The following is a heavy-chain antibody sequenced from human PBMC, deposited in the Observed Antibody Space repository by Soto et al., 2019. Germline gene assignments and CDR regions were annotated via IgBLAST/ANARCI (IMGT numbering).Heavy chain of an antibody. V-gene: IGHV4-30-2*01. J-gene: IGHJ5*02. D-gene: IGHD6-13*01. CDR1: GGSISTGGSS. CDR3: VRGGSTWFSPWIDP. Sequence: SETLSLTCAVSGGSISTGGSSWSWIRQPPGKGLEWIGYIFHSGSTYYRSSLKSRVIISLDRSKNQFSLKLNSVTAADTAVYFCVRGGSTWFSPWIDPWGQGTLVTVSS. CDR2: IFHSGST.